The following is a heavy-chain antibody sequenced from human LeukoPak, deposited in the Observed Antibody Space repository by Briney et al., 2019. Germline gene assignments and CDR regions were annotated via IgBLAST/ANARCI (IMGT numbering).Heavy chain of an antibody. CDR1: GGTFSSYA. D-gene: IGHD5-24*01. J-gene: IGHJ4*02. CDR2: IIPIFGTA. V-gene: IGHV1-69*13. Sequence: APVKVSCKASGGTFSSYAISWVRQAPGQGLEWMGGIIPIFGTANYAQKFQGRVTITADESTSTAYMELSSLRSEDTAVYYCAGWLQSTQEDYWGQGTLVTVSS. CDR3: AGWLQSTQEDY.